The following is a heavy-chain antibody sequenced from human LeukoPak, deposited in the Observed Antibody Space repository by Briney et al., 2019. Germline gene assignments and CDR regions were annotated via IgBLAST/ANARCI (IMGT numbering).Heavy chain of an antibody. Sequence: PSETLSLTCTVSGGSISSSSYYWGWIRQPPGKGLEWIGEINHSGSTNYNPSLKSRVTISVDTSKNQFSLKLSSVTAADTAVYYCARYWNDAFDIWGQGTMVTVSS. CDR1: GGSISSSSYY. V-gene: IGHV4-39*07. CDR3: ARYWNDAFDI. CDR2: INHSGST. J-gene: IGHJ3*02. D-gene: IGHD1-1*01.